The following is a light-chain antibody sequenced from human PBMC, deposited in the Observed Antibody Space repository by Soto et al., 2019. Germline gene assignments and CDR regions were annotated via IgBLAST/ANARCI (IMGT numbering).Light chain of an antibody. CDR3: HQYGSSPQT. V-gene: IGKV3-20*01. CDR2: GVS. J-gene: IGKJ1*01. Sequence: EIVLTQSPATLSLSPGDRAALSCKASQSVHNYLAWYQQKPGQAPRLLIYGVSSRATGIPDRFSGSGSGTDFTLTISRLEPEDFAVFYCHQYGSSPQTFGQGTKVDIK. CDR1: QSVHNY.